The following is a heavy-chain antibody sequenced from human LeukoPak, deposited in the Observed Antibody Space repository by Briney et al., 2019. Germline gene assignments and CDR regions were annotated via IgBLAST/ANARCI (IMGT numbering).Heavy chain of an antibody. CDR1: GITFSSYW. Sequence: GGSLRLSCAVSGITFSSYWMSWVRQAPGKGLEGVANIKYDGSEKYYVDSVKGRFTISRDNAENSLYLQMNSLRAEDTALYYCAKDAYGGGFLTGYSYFDSWGQGSQVTVSS. CDR2: IKYDGSEK. D-gene: IGHD3-9*01. CDR3: AKDAYGGGFLTGYSYFDS. V-gene: IGHV3-7*03. J-gene: IGHJ4*02.